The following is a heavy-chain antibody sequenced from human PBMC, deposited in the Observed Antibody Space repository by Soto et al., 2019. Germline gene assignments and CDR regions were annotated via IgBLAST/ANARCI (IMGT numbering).Heavy chain of an antibody. J-gene: IGHJ4*02. Sequence: PGESLKISCKGSGYSFTSYWIGWVRQMPGKGLEWMGIIYPGDSDTRYSPSFQGQVTISADKSISTAYLQWSSLKASDTAMYYCATGRVASSGYPGQFDYWGQGTLVTVSS. V-gene: IGHV5-51*01. CDR2: IYPGDSDT. CDR1: GYSFTSYW. CDR3: ATGRVASSGYPGQFDY. D-gene: IGHD3-22*01.